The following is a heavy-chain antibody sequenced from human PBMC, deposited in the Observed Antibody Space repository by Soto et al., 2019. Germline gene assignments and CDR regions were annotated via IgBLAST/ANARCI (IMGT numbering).Heavy chain of an antibody. J-gene: IGHJ6*03. CDR3: ARLYYYYYMDV. V-gene: IGHV1-3*01. CDR2: INAGNGNT. CDR1: GYTITSXA. Sequence: ASVKVSCKASGYTITSXAMHWVRQAPGQRLEWMGWINAGNGNTKYSQKFQGRVTITRDTSASTAYMELSSLRSEDTAVYYCARLYYYYYMDVWGKGTTVTVSS.